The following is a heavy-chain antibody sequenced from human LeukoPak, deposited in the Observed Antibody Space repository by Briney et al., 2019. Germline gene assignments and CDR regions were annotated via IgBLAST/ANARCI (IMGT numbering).Heavy chain of an antibody. CDR2: IYSSGST. D-gene: IGHD1-14*01. V-gene: IGHV4-4*07. J-gene: IGHJ4*02. CDR1: GGSISSYY. CDR3: ARCNRGGRTHYYFDY. Sequence: PSETLSLTCTVSGGSISSYYWNWIRQPAGKGLEWIGRIYSSGSTDYNPSLKSRLAMSVDTSKNQFSLKLSSVTAADTAVYYCARCNRGGRTHYYFDYWGQGTLVTVSS.